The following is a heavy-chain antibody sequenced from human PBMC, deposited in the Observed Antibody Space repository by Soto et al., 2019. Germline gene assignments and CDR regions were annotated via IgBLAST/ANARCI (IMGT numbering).Heavy chain of an antibody. CDR3: AKLHPGMVREGAFDI. J-gene: IGHJ3*02. Sequence: QVQLVESGGGVVQPGRSLRLSCAASGFTFSSYGMHWVRQAPGKGLEWVAVISYDGSNKYYADSVKGRFTISRDNSKNTLYLHMNSLRAEDTAVYYCAKLHPGMVREGAFDIWGQGTMVTVSS. CDR1: GFTFSSYG. D-gene: IGHD1-26*01. V-gene: IGHV3-30*18. CDR2: ISYDGSNK.